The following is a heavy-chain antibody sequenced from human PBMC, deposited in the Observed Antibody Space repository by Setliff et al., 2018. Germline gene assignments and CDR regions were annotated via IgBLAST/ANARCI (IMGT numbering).Heavy chain of an antibody. CDR3: VRVTSGRLDFDY. J-gene: IGHJ4*02. CDR1: GYTFSNYG. V-gene: IGHV1-18*01. D-gene: IGHD6-19*01. Sequence: GASVKVSCKTSGYTFSNYGVSWVRQAPGQGLEWMGWISGYDGNTKYAQNLQGRVTITWVTSISTAYMELSSLRSEDTAVYYCVRVTSGRLDFDYWGQGTPVTVSS. CDR2: ISGYDGNT.